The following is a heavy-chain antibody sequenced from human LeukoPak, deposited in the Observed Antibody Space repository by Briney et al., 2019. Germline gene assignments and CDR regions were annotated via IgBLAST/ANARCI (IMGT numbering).Heavy chain of an antibody. D-gene: IGHD1-1*01. Sequence: WASVKVSCKASGYTFTSYGISWVRQAPGQGLEWMGWISAYNGNTDYAQKLQGGVTMTTDTSTSTAYMELRSLRSDDTAVYYCARVVQLERTFDYWGQGTLVTVSS. V-gene: IGHV1-18*01. CDR2: ISAYNGNT. CDR3: ARVVQLERTFDY. J-gene: IGHJ4*02. CDR1: GYTFTSYG.